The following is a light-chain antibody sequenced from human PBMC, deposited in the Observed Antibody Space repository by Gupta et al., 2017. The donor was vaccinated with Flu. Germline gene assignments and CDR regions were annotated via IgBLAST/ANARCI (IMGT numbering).Light chain of an antibody. J-gene: IGKJ5*01. V-gene: IGKV3D-15*01. Sequence: EIVMTQSPATLSVSPGERATLSCRASQSVSSNLAWYKQKPGQAPRLLIYGASTRDTGIPARFSGSGYGKEFTLTISSRQSEDFAVYYCQQYNNWPSITFGQGTRLEIK. CDR1: QSVSSN. CDR3: QQYNNWPSIT. CDR2: GAS.